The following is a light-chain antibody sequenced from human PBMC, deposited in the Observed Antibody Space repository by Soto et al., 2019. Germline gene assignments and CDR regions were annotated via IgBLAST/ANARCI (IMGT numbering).Light chain of an antibody. Sequence: QAVVTQEPSLTVSPGGTVTLTCASSTGAVTSGYYPNWFQQKPGQAPRPLIYSTSNKHSWTPARFSGSLLGGKAALTLSGVHPEDEAEYYCLLYYGGAYVFGTGTKLTVL. CDR3: LLYYGGAYV. V-gene: IGLV7-43*01. CDR2: STS. J-gene: IGLJ1*01. CDR1: TGAVTSGYY.